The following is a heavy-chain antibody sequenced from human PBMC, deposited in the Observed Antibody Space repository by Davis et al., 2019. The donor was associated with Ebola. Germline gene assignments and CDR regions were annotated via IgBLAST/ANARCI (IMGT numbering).Heavy chain of an antibody. V-gene: IGHV1-2*06. CDR3: ARDKLELRLGGGMDV. D-gene: IGHD1-7*01. J-gene: IGHJ6*04. Sequence: ASVKVSCKAAGYTFTGYYMHWVRQAPGQGLEWMGRINPNSGGTNYAQKFQGRVTMTRDTSISTAYMELSSLRSEDTAVYYCARDKLELRLGGGMDVWGKGTTVTVSS. CDR2: INPNSGGT. CDR1: GYTFTGYY.